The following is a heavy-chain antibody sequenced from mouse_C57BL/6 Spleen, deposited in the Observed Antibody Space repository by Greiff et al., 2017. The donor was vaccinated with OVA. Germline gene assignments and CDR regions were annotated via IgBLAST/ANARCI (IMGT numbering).Heavy chain of an antibody. Sequence: EVQGVESGGGLVKPGGSLKLSCAASGFTFSSYAMSWVRQTPEKRLEWVATISDGGSYTYYPENVKGRFTISRDNAKNNLYLQMSHLKSEDTAMYYCARDGSSPYYFDYWGQGTTLTVSS. CDR1: GFTFSSYA. CDR3: ARDGSSPYYFDY. D-gene: IGHD1-1*01. CDR2: ISDGGSYT. J-gene: IGHJ2*01. V-gene: IGHV5-4*01.